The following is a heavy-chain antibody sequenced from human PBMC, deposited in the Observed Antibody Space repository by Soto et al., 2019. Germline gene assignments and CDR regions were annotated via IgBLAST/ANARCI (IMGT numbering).Heavy chain of an antibody. CDR1: GGTFSSYA. Sequence: SVKVSCKASGGTFSSYAISWVRQAPGQGLEWMGGIIPIFGTANYAQKFQGRVTITADESTSTAYMELSSLRSEDTAVYYCARDSSMYSSSSVYYYYYGMDVWGQGTTVTV. D-gene: IGHD6-6*01. J-gene: IGHJ6*02. V-gene: IGHV1-69*13. CDR3: ARDSSMYSSSSVYYYYYGMDV. CDR2: IIPIFGTA.